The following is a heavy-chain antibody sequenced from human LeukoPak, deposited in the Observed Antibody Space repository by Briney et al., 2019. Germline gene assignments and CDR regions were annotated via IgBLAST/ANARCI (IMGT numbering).Heavy chain of an antibody. D-gene: IGHD2-15*01. CDR3: ARDSCNGGGTCDY. CDR2: INPNSGGT. J-gene: IGHJ4*02. V-gene: IGHV1-2*02. CDR1: GYTFTGYY. Sequence: ASVKVSCKASGYTFTGYYMHWVRQAPGQGLEWMGWINPNSGGTNYAQKFQGRVTMTRDTSIHTPYMALSRLRSGHTPVYYFARDSCNGGGTCDYWGQGTLVTVSS.